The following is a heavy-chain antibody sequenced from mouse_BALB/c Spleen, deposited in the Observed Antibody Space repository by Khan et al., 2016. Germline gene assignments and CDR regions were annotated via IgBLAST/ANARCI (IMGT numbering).Heavy chain of an antibody. CDR1: GFTFSSFG. CDR3: GRGYY. Sequence: EVELVESGGGLVQPGGSRKLSCAASGFTFSSFGMHWVRQAPEKGLEWVAFISSGSIAIYYADTVKGRFTIARDNPKHPLFLEMTSLRSEVTAMYYFGRGYYWGQGTTLTVSS. CDR2: ISSGSIAI. V-gene: IGHV5-17*02. J-gene: IGHJ2*01.